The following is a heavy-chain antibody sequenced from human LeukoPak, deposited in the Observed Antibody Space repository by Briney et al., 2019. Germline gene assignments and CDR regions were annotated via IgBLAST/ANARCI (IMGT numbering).Heavy chain of an antibody. J-gene: IGHJ5*02. V-gene: IGHV4-59*01. D-gene: IGHD3-16*01. CDR3: ARRNGAGWGLAWFDP. CDR1: GGSISSYY. Sequence: PSETLSLTCTVSGGSISSYYWSWIRQPPGKGLEWIGYIYYSGSTYYNPSLKSRVTISVDTSKNQFSLKLSSVTAADTAVYYCARRNGAGWGLAWFDPWGQGTLVTVSS. CDR2: IYYSGST.